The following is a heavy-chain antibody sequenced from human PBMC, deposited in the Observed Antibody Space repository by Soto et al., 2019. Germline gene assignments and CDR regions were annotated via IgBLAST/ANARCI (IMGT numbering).Heavy chain of an antibody. CDR1: GGSIINHY. CDR2: IYYSGST. D-gene: IGHD7-27*01. J-gene: IGHJ4*02. CDR3: ARANWYSEY. Sequence: QVQLQESGPGLVKPSETLSFTCTVSGGSIINHYWSWIRQPPGKGLEWIGYIYYSGSTNYNPSLKSRVTISVDTSKNQFSLNLTSLTAADTAIYYCARANWYSEYWGQGTLVTVSS. V-gene: IGHV4-59*11.